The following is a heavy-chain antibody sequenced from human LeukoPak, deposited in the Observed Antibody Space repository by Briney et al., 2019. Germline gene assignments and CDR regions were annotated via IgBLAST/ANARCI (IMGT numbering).Heavy chain of an antibody. D-gene: IGHD1-26*01. CDR1: GGTFSSYA. CDR3: AGAPSGSYPFDY. J-gene: IGHJ4*02. CDR2: IIPIFGTA. V-gene: IGHV1-69*01. Sequence: ASVKVSCKASGGTFSSYAISWVRQAPGQGLEWMGGIIPIFGTANYAQMFQGRVTITADESTSTAYMELSSLRSEDTAVYYCAGAPSGSYPFDYWGQGTLVTVSS.